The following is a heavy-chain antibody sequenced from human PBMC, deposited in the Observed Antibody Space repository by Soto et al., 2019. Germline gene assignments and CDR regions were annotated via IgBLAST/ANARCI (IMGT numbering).Heavy chain of an antibody. CDR2: IYYSGST. CDR3: ARFRCGSSACYYYYGMDV. Sequence: SETLSLTCTVSSGSISSGGYYWSWIRQHPEKGLEWIGHIYYSGSTDYNPSLKSRVTMSVDTSKSQFSLKLSSVTAADTAVYYCARFRCGSSACYYYYGMDVWGQGTTVTVSS. D-gene: IGHD1-26*01. CDR1: SGSISSGGYY. V-gene: IGHV4-31*03. J-gene: IGHJ6*02.